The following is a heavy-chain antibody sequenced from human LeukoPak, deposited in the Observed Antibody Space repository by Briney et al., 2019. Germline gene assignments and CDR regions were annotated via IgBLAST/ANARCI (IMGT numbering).Heavy chain of an antibody. V-gene: IGHV3-7*01. CDR2: INQDGKDK. Sequence: GGSLRLSCTVSGFDLSRYWMSWVRQAPGKGLEWVANINQDGKDKNFVDAVKGRITISRDNAKNSIFLQIDNLRVSDTAVYYCARDRYDYFDYWGQGTLVTVAS. CDR3: ARDRYDYFDY. D-gene: IGHD2-2*01. CDR1: GFDLSRYW. J-gene: IGHJ4*02.